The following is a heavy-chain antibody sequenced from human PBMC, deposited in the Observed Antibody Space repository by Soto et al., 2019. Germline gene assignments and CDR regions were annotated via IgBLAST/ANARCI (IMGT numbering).Heavy chain of an antibody. CDR3: ARVTLDYSSSSAFDY. V-gene: IGHV1-69*13. Sequence: ASVKVSCKASGGTFSSYAISWVRQAPGQGLEWMGGIIPILGTANYAQEFQGRVTITADESTSTAYMELSSLRSEDTAVYYCARVTLDYSSSSAFDYWGQGTLVTVSS. CDR1: GGTFSSYA. D-gene: IGHD6-6*01. CDR2: IIPILGTA. J-gene: IGHJ4*02.